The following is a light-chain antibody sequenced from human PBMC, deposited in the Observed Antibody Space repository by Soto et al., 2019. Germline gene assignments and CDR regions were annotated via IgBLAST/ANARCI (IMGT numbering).Light chain of an antibody. CDR3: SSYGGSNNLV. V-gene: IGLV2-8*01. CDR1: SSDVGGYNY. Sequence: QSALTQPPSASGSPGQSVTISCTGTSSDVGGYNYVSWYQHHPGEAPKLMIYEVNKRPSGVPDRFSGSKSGNKASLTVSWLQAEDEADYYCSSYGGSNNLVFGGGTKLTVL. CDR2: EVN. J-gene: IGLJ2*01.